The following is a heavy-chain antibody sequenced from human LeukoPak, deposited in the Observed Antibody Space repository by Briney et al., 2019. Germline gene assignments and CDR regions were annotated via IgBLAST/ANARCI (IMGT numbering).Heavy chain of an antibody. J-gene: IGHJ4*02. CDR3: ARVDSISRYVDY. D-gene: IGHD6-13*01. CDR1: GFTVSSNY. CDR2: IYSGGST. Sequence: PGGSLRLSCAASGFTVSSNYMSWVRQAPGKGLEWVSVIYSGGSTYYADSLRGRFTISRDNAKSSLYLQMNSLRAEDTAVYYCARVDSISRYVDYWGQGTLVTVPS. V-gene: IGHV3-53*01.